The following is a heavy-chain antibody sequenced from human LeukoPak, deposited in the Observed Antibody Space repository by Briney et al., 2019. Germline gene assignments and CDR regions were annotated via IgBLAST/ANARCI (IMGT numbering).Heavy chain of an antibody. Sequence: SETLSLTCTVSGGSISSYYWSWIRQSPGKGLEWIGSFSYSGSTNYNPSLKSRVTISVDTSKNQFSLKLSSVTAADTAVYYCARCRGYSYGLGLGNWFDPWGQGTLVTVSS. CDR3: ARCRGYSYGLGLGNWFDP. V-gene: IGHV4-59*12. CDR2: FSYSGST. CDR1: GGSISSYY. D-gene: IGHD5-18*01. J-gene: IGHJ5*02.